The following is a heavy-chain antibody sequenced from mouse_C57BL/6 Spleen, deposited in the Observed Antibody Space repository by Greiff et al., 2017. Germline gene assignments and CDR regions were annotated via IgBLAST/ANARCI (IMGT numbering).Heavy chain of an antibody. D-gene: IGHD2-2*01. Sequence: QVQLQQSGAELVKPGASVKLSCKASGYTFTEYTIHWVKQRSGQGLEWIGWFYPGSGSIKYNEKFKDKATLTADKSSSTVYMELSRLTSEDSAVYFCARHEALRGGYDVAWFAYWGQGTLVTVSA. CDR2: FYPGSGSI. CDR1: GYTFTEYT. CDR3: ARHEALRGGYDVAWFAY. J-gene: IGHJ3*01. V-gene: IGHV1-62-2*01.